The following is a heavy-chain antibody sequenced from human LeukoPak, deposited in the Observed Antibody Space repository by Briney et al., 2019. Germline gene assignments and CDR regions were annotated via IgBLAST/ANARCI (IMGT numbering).Heavy chain of an antibody. CDR3: AGSFSWSYYFDY. CDR2: IKQDGSEK. D-gene: IGHD2-15*01. V-gene: IGHV3-7*03. J-gene: IGHJ4*02. CDR1: GFTFSRYW. Sequence: PGGSLRLSCAASGFTFSRYWISWVRQAPGKGLEWVANIKQDGSEKYYVDSVKGRFTISRDNTKNSVYLQMSSLRAEDTAVYYCAGSFSWSYYFDYWGQGTLVTVSS.